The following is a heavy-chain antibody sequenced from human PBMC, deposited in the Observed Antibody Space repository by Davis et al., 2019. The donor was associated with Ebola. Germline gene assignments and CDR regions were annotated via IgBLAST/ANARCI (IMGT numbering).Heavy chain of an antibody. CDR1: GGTFSSYA. V-gene: IGHV1-69*13. CDR2: IIPIFGTA. D-gene: IGHD4-23*01. CDR3: ARCSYGGNFWFDP. J-gene: IGHJ5*02. Sequence: SVKVSCKASGGTFSSYAISWVRQAPGQGLEWMGGIIPIFGTANYAQKFQGRVTITADESTSTAYMELSSLRSEDTAVYYCARCSYGGNFWFDPWGQGTLVTVSS.